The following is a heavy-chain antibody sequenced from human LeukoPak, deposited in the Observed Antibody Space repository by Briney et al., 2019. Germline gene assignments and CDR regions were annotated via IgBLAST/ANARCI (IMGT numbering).Heavy chain of an antibody. Sequence: PSETLSLTCTVSGGSISSYYWSWIRQPPGKGLEWLGYIYYSGSTNYNPSLKSRVTISVDTSKNQFSLKLSSVTAADTAVYYCARAYPGRDAFDIWGQGTMVTVSS. D-gene: IGHD2-8*02. CDR1: GGSISSYY. CDR2: IYYSGST. CDR3: ARAYPGRDAFDI. V-gene: IGHV4-59*01. J-gene: IGHJ3*02.